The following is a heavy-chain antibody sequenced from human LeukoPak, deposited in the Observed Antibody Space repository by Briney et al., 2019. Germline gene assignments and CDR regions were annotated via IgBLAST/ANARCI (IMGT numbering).Heavy chain of an antibody. V-gene: IGHV4-34*01. CDR2: INHSGST. D-gene: IGHD6-13*01. Sequence: PSETLSLTCAVYGGSFSGYSWSWIRQPPGKGLEWIGEINHSGSTNYNPSLKSRVTISVDTSKNQFSLKLSSVTAADTAVYYCARDLGPEWQQLVESHYYYYYMDVRGKGTTVTVSS. J-gene: IGHJ6*03. CDR1: GGSFSGYS. CDR3: ARDLGPEWQQLVESHYYYYYMDV.